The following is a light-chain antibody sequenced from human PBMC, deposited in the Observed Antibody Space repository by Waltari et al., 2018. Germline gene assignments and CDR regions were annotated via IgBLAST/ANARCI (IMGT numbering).Light chain of an antibody. CDR2: KVS. CDR3: MQATHWPVT. J-gene: IGKJ5*01. V-gene: IGKV2-30*01. CDR1: QSLVYTDGISY. Sequence: DVGLTQSPLSLPVTLGQPASISCRSSQSLVYTDGISYLNWFHQRPGQAPRRLIHKVSNRDSGVPDRFSGRGSGTDFTLMISSVEADDVGVYFCMQATHWPVTFGQGTRLEIK.